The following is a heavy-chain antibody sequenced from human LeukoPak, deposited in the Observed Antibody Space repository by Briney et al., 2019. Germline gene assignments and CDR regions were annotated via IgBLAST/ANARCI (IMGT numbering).Heavy chain of an antibody. V-gene: IGHV3-64*01. J-gene: IGHJ4*02. CDR1: GFTFSSYA. Sequence: PGGSLRLSCAASGFTFSSYAMHWVRQAPGKGLEYVSAISSNGGSTYYANSVKGRFTISRDNSKNTLYLQMGSLRAEDMAVYYCASDYGDYWGQGTLVTVSS. D-gene: IGHD4-17*01. CDR3: ASDYGDY. CDR2: ISSNGGST.